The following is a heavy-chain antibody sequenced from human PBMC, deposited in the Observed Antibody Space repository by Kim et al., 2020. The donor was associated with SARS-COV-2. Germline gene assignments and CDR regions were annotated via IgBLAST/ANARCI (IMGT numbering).Heavy chain of an antibody. D-gene: IGHD6-13*01. CDR3: ARDRGSSWYYYYYGMDV. CDR1: GFTFSSYW. Sequence: GGSLRLSCAASGFTFSSYWMSWVRQAPGRGLEWVANIKQDGSEKYYVDSVKGRFTISRDNAKNSLYLQMNSLRAEDTAVYYCARDRGSSWYYYYYGMDVWGQGTTVTVSS. J-gene: IGHJ6*02. CDR2: IKQDGSEK. V-gene: IGHV3-7*03.